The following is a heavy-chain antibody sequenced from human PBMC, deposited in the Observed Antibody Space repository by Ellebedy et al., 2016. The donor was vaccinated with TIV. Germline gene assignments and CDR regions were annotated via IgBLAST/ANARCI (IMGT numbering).Heavy chain of an antibody. CDR1: GYTFPNFW. Sequence: GESLKISXKGSGYTFPNFWIGWVRQMPGKGLEWMGIIYPGDSDTRYSPSFQGQVTISADKSISTAYLQLSSLKASDTAIYYCARRGYCRGETCYGMDVWGQGTTVTVSS. CDR3: ARRGYCRGETCYGMDV. J-gene: IGHJ6*02. V-gene: IGHV5-51*01. D-gene: IGHD2-21*01. CDR2: IYPGDSDT.